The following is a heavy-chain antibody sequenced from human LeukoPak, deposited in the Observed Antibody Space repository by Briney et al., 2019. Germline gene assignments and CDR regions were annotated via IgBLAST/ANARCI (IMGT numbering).Heavy chain of an antibody. CDR2: ISYDGSNK. CDR3: ARARVHCSSTSCSTAEFDP. Sequence: GRSLRLSCAASGFTFSSYAMHWVRQAPGKGLEWVAVISYDGSNKYYADSVKGRFTISRDNSKNTLYLQMNSLRAEDTAVYYCARARVHCSSTSCSTAEFDPWGRGTLVTVSS. D-gene: IGHD2-2*01. CDR1: GFTFSSYA. V-gene: IGHV3-30-3*01. J-gene: IGHJ5*02.